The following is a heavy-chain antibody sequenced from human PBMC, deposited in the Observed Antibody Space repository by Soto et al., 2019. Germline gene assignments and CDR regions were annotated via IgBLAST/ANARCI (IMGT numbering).Heavy chain of an antibody. CDR2: MNPNSGDT. V-gene: IGHV1-8*01. J-gene: IGHJ4*02. CDR3: ARGSQWFAVTTD. CDR1: GFKFTYLG. Sequence: ASVKVSSKASGFKFTYLGMSWVRQSTGQGLEWMGWMNPNSGDTGYAQKFQGRVTMTRNTSISTAYMELSSLRSEDTAVYYCARGSQWFAVTTDWGQGTLVTVSS. D-gene: IGHD4-17*01.